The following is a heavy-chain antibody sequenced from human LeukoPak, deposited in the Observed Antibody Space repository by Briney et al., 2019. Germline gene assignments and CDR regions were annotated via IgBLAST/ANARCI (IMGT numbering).Heavy chain of an antibody. CDR3: AREGFPPKISDFWSGLGPYYYYGMDV. D-gene: IGHD3-3*01. CDR1: GYTFTSYY. Sequence: GASVKVSCKASGYTFTSYYMHWVRQAPGQGLEWMGIINPSGGSTSYTQKFQGRATMTRDTSTSTVYMELSSLRSEDTAVYYCAREGFPPKISDFWSGLGPYYYYGMDVWGQGTTVTVSS. CDR2: INPSGGST. J-gene: IGHJ6*02. V-gene: IGHV1-46*01.